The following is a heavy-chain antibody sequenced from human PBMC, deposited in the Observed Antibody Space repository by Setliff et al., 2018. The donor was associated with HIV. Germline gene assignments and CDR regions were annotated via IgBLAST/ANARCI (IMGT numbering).Heavy chain of an antibody. CDR1: GYTFTSHT. CDR2: INAGNGNT. Sequence: ASVMVSCKTSGYTFTSHTLQWVRQAPGQGLEWMGWINAGNGNTKYSQGFQSRLTITRDTSATTAFMELSGLTSEDTAVYFCARDACDSNKCYVYNYFDPWGQGTLVTVS. CDR3: ARDACDSNKCYVYNYFDP. J-gene: IGHJ5*02. D-gene: IGHD3-22*01. V-gene: IGHV1-3*01.